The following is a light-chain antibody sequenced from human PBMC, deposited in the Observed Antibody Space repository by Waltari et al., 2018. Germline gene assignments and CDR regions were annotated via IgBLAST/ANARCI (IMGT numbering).Light chain of an antibody. CDR2: DVS. CDR3: CSYTTTDTYV. CDR1: SSDVGRYEY. Sequence: SALPQPASVSGSPGQSITIYCTGTSSDVGRYEYVSWYQQHPGKAPKLIIYDVSKRPSGGSNRFSGSTSGYTAPLTISGLQSEDEADYYCCSYTTTDTYVFGSGTKVTVL. J-gene: IGLJ1*01. V-gene: IGLV2-14*03.